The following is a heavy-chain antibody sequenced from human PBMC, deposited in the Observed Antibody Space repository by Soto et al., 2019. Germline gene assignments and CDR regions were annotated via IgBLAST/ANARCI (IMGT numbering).Heavy chain of an antibody. CDR2: ISGSGGST. V-gene: IGHV3-23*01. CDR1: GFTSSSYA. J-gene: IGHJ3*02. Sequence: GGSLRLSCAASGFTSSSYAMSWVRQAPGKGLEWVSGISGSGGSTYYADSVKGRFIISRDHSKYTLYVQMNSLRAEDTAVYYCAKEYYYDSSGDDAFDIWGQGTMVTVSS. CDR3: AKEYYYDSSGDDAFDI. D-gene: IGHD3-22*01.